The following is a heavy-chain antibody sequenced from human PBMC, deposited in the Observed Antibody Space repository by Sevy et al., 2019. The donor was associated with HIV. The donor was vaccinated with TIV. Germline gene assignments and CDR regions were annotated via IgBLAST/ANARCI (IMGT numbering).Heavy chain of an antibody. CDR2: IYSGGSR. D-gene: IGHD6-13*01. J-gene: IGHJ3*02. CDR3: ARVSEQQLNAFDI. CDR1: GFTVSSSY. V-gene: IGHV3-53*01. Sequence: VGSLRLSCAASGFTVSSSYMSWVRQAPGKGLEWVSVIYSGGSRYYADSVKGRFTISRDNSKNTLYLQMNSLRAEDTAVYYCARVSEQQLNAFDIWGQGTMVTVSS.